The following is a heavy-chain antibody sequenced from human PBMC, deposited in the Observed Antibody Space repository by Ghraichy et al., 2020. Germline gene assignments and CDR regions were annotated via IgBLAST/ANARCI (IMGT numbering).Heavy chain of an antibody. Sequence: ASVKVSCKASGNTFTSYAMHWVRQAPGQRLEWMGWINTGNGDTKYSQRFQGRVTITRDTSASTAYMELSSLRSEDTAVYYCARDREYSDYDWGMGPSNWFDPWGQGTLVTVSS. V-gene: IGHV1-3*04. CDR1: GNTFTSYA. J-gene: IGHJ5*02. CDR2: INTGNGDT. D-gene: IGHD5-12*01. CDR3: ARDREYSDYDWGMGPSNWFDP.